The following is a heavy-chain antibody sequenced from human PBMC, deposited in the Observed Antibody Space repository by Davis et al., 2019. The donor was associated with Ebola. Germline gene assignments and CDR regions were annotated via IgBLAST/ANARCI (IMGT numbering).Heavy chain of an antibody. V-gene: IGHV3-15*01. CDR1: GFTFSNAW. CDR3: TTNTPLYSWNDWFDP. CDR2: IKSKTDGGTT. Sequence: GGSLRLSCAASGFTFSNAWMKWVRQAPGKGPEWVGRIKSKTDGGTTEYAAPVKGRFIISRDDSKNTVFLQMNSLKTEDTGVYYCTTNTPLYSWNDWFDPWGQGTPVIVSS. D-gene: IGHD1-1*01. J-gene: IGHJ5*02.